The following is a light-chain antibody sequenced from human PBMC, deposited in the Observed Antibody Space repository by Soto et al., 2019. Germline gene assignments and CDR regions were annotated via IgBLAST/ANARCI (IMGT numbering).Light chain of an antibody. V-gene: IGLV2-11*01. CDR2: DVT. Sequence: QYPLREPRSVSGSPGQSVTISCTGTSSDVGVYNYVSWYQQHPGKAPKLMIYDVTKRPSGVPDRFSGSKSANTASLTISGLQAEDEADYYCCSSAGRYTFVFGTGTKVTVL. J-gene: IGLJ1*01. CDR3: CSSAGRYTFV. CDR1: SSDVGVYNY.